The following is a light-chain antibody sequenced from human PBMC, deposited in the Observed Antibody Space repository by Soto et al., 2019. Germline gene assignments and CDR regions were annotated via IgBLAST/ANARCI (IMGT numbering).Light chain of an antibody. CDR1: SSKIGGNS. J-gene: IGLJ1*01. V-gene: IGLV1-51*01. Sequence: QSVLTQPPSVSAAPGQRVTISCSGSSSKIGGNSVSWYQQLPGTAPKLLIYDDDKRPSGIPDRFSGSKSGTSATLGITGFQTGDEADDYGGSWDSSLSAYVFGTGTKVTVL. CDR3: GSWDSSLSAYV. CDR2: DDD.